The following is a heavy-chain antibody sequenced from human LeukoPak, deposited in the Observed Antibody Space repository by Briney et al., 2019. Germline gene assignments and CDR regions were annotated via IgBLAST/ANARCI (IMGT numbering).Heavy chain of an antibody. J-gene: IGHJ4*02. CDR2: INPNSGGT. CDR1: GYTFTCYY. Sequence: GASVKVSCKASGYTFTCYYMHWVRQAPGQGLEWMGWINPNSGGTNYAQKFQGRVTMTRDTSISTAYMELSRLRSDDTAVYYCARARITMVRGVPANNRGDYFDYWGQGTLVTVSS. V-gene: IGHV1-2*02. D-gene: IGHD3-10*01. CDR3: ARARITMVRGVPANNRGDYFDY.